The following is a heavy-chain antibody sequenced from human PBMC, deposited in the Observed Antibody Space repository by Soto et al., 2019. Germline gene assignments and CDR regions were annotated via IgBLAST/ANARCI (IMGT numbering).Heavy chain of an antibody. CDR1: GGSISTYY. CDR2: IYYSGST. Sequence: PSETLSLTCTVSGGSISTYYWSWIRQPPGKGLEWIGYIYYSGSTSYNPSLKSRVTISVDTSKDQFSLKLRSVTAADTAVYYCASDRSSGWDQGYGMDVWGQGTTVTVSS. D-gene: IGHD6-19*01. J-gene: IGHJ6*02. CDR3: ASDRSSGWDQGYGMDV. V-gene: IGHV4-59*01.